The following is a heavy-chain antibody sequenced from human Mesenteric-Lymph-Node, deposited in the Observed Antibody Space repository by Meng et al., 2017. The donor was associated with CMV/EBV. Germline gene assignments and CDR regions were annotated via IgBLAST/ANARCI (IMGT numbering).Heavy chain of an antibody. D-gene: IGHD4-17*01. CDR2: IYYDGSNK. Sequence: GESLKISCGASGFTFSTYGMHWVRQAPGKGLEWVALIYYDGSNKYYADSVKGRFTISRDNSKNTLSLQMNSLRAEDTAVYYCAKETNYGDYLDYWGQGTLVTVSS. V-gene: IGHV3-33*06. CDR3: AKETNYGDYLDY. CDR1: GFTFSTYG. J-gene: IGHJ4*02.